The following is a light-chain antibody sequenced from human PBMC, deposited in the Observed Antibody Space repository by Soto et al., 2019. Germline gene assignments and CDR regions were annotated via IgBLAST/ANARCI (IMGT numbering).Light chain of an antibody. V-gene: IGKV1-5*03. CDR3: QQYNDLWT. CDR2: KAS. Sequence: DIQMTQSPSTLSASVGDRVTITCRASQSISNWLAWYQQKPGKAPKLLIYKASSLESGVPSRFSGSGSGTEFTLTISSLQPDDFATYYCQQYNDLWTFGQGTK. CDR1: QSISNW. J-gene: IGKJ1*01.